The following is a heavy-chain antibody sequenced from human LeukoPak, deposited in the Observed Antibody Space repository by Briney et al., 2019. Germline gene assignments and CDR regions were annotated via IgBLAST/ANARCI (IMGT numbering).Heavy chain of an antibody. Sequence: PSETLSLTCTVSGGSISSYYWSWIRQPPGKGLEWIGYIYYSGSTNYNPSLKSRVTISVDTSKNQFSLKLSSVTAADTAVYYCARANIFSREFDYWGQGTLVTVSS. V-gene: IGHV4-59*01. D-gene: IGHD3-9*01. CDR3: ARANIFSREFDY. CDR1: GGSISSYY. J-gene: IGHJ4*02. CDR2: IYYSGST.